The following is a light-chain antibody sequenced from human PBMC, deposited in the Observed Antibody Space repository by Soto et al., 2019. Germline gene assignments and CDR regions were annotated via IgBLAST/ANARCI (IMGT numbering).Light chain of an antibody. Sequence: QSALTHPASVSGSPGQSITISCTGTSSDVGGYNFVSWYQQHPGKAPKLLIYDVSDRPSGVSIRFSGSKSGNTASLTISGLQAEDEADYYCNSYTSSSTSYVFGSGTKVTVL. CDR3: NSYTSSSTSYV. CDR2: DVS. CDR1: SSDVGGYNF. J-gene: IGLJ1*01. V-gene: IGLV2-14*03.